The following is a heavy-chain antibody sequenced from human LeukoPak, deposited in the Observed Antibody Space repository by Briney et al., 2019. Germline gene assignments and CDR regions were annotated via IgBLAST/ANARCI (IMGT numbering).Heavy chain of an antibody. V-gene: IGHV3-7*05. D-gene: IGHD6-13*01. CDR3: ARRGTSSSWAHFDY. Sequence: PGGSLRLSCAASGFIFSTYWLTWVRQAPGEGLEWVANINQDGSEIYYVDSVQGRFTISRDNVKNSLYLQMNSLGAEDTAVYYCARRGTSSSWAHFDYWGQGTLVTVSS. CDR2: INQDGSEI. CDR1: GFIFSTYW. J-gene: IGHJ4*02.